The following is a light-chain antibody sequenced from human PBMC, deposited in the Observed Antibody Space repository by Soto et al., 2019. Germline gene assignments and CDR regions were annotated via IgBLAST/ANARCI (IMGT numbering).Light chain of an antibody. CDR3: QQYNNWPRT. J-gene: IGKJ2*01. CDR2: GAS. Sequence: EIVMTQSPATLSVSPGERATVSCRASQSVSSNLAWYQQKPGQAPRLLIYGASTRATGIPARFSGSGYGTESTLTIGSLQSEDFAVYYCQQYNNWPRTFGQGTKLEIK. CDR1: QSVSSN. V-gene: IGKV3-15*01.